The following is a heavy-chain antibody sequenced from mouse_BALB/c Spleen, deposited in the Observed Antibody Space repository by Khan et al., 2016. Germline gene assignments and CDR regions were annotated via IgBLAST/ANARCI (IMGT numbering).Heavy chain of an antibody. CDR3: AREGYGYDTFAY. CDR2: IYPGDGDT. D-gene: IGHD2-2*01. CDR1: GYAFSSYW. Sequence: QVQLQQSGAELVRPGSSVKISCKASGYAFSSYWMNWVKQRPGQGLEWIGQIYPGDGDTNYNAKFKGKATLTADKSSSTAYMQLSSLTSEDSAVYFCAREGYGYDTFAYWGQGTLVTVSA. J-gene: IGHJ3*01. V-gene: IGHV1-80*01.